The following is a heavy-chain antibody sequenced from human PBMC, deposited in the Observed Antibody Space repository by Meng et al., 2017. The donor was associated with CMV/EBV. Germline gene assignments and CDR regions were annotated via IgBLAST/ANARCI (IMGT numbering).Heavy chain of an antibody. CDR1: GFTFSSYG. V-gene: IGHV3-NL1*01. J-gene: IGHJ6*02. D-gene: IGHD3-10*01. CDR3: AKARGRIGPGNV. Sequence: GGSLRLSCAASGFTFSSYGMHWVRQAPGKGLEWVSVIYSGGSTYYADSVKGRFTISRDNSKNTLYLQMNSLRAEDTAVYYCAKARGRIGPGNVWGQGTTVTVSS. CDR2: IYSGGST.